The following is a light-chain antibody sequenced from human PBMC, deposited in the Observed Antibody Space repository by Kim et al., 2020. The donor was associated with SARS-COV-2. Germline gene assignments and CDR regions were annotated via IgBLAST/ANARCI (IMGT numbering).Light chain of an antibody. J-gene: IGLJ2*01. V-gene: IGLV3-21*01. CDR3: RVWDSSSYHVV. CDR2: FVT. CDR1: NSATRG. Sequence: GKTARTTCGGNNSATRGVHWYQQRPGQAPIHVIYFVTDRPSGVPERFSGSKSGNTATLTISRVEAGDEADYYCRVWDSSSYHVVFGGGTQLTVL.